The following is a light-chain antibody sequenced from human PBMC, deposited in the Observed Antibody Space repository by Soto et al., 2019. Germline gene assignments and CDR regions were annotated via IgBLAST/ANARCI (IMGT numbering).Light chain of an antibody. V-gene: IGLV2-23*01. Sequence: QSVLTQPASVSGSPGQSITISCTGSSSDVGSYNLVSWYQQHPGKAPKFLIYEDTKRPSGVSNRFSGSKSGNTASLTISGLQAAHEADYYCCSHVGRSSWVFGGGTKVTVL. CDR2: EDT. CDR3: CSHVGRSSWV. CDR1: SSDVGSYNL. J-gene: IGLJ3*02.